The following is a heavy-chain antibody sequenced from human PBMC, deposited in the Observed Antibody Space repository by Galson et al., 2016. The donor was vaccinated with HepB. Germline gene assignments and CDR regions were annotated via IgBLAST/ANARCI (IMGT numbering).Heavy chain of an antibody. Sequence: CAVSGGSLTGYYWNWIRQPPGKGPEWIGEINHSGSTKYNPSLKSRVTISIDTSKDQFSLSLRSVTAADTAVYYCARDPGTSWYRRWGQGTLVTVSS. CDR2: INHSGST. CDR1: GGSLTGYY. D-gene: IGHD6-13*01. CDR3: ARDPGTSWYRR. J-gene: IGHJ4*02. V-gene: IGHV4-34*01.